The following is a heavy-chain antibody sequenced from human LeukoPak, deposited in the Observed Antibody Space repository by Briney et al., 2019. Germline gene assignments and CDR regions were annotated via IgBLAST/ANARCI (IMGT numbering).Heavy chain of an antibody. V-gene: IGHV4-39*07. CDR2: IYDSGST. Sequence: LETLSLTCTVSGSSIRSSYYYWGWIRQPPGKGLEWIGSIYDSGSTYYNPSFKSRITISVDTSRNQFSLQLSSVTAADTAVYYCARIHRYCSGGACYVLDNWGQGTLVAVSS. CDR3: ARIHRYCSGGACYVLDN. D-gene: IGHD2-15*01. J-gene: IGHJ4*02. CDR1: GSSIRSSYYY.